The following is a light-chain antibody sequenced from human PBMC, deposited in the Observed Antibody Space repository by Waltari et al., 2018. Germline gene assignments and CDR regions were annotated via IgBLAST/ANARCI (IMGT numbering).Light chain of an antibody. CDR3: ASWDDSLNGHWV. V-gene: IGLV1-44*01. CDR1: ASNLGGNL. J-gene: IGLJ3*02. Sequence: QSVLTQPPSASGTPGQRVTIPCSGRASNLGGNLVNWNQQLPGKAPKLLIYRSDQRPSGVPDRFSASKTGTSASLAISGLQSEDEADYFCASWDDSLNGHWVFGGGTKVTVL. CDR2: RSD.